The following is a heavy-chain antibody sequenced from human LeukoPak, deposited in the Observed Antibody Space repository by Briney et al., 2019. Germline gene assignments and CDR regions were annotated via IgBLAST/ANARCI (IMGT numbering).Heavy chain of an antibody. CDR1: GDSLTGYY. Sequence: PSETLSLTCTVSGDSLTGYYWGWIRQPPGKGLEWIGNIYYTGNTYYNPSLKSRVTISLDTSKNQFSLKLSSVTAADTAVYYCARGLGYYYDSSGGPFDYWGQGTLVTVSS. D-gene: IGHD3-22*01. CDR3: ARGLGYYYDSSGGPFDY. V-gene: IGHV4-39*07. CDR2: IYYTGNT. J-gene: IGHJ4*02.